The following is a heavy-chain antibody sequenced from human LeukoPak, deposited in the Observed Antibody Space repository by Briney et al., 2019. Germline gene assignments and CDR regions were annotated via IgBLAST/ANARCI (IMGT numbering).Heavy chain of an antibody. CDR1: GFTFSSYG. CDR2: IWYDGSNK. D-gene: IGHD3-10*01. CDR3: ARVMVRGVMGAFDI. J-gene: IGHJ3*02. Sequence: GRSLRLSCAASGFTFSSYGMHWVRQAPGKGLEWVAVIWYDGSNKYYADSVKGRFTISRDNAKNSLYLQMNSLRAEDTAVYYCARVMVRGVMGAFDIWGQGTMVTVSS. V-gene: IGHV3-33*01.